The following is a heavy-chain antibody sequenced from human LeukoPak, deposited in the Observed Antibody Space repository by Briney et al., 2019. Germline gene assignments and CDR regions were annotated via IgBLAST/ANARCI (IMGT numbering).Heavy chain of an antibody. V-gene: IGHV4-59*01. CDR1: GGSISSYY. D-gene: IGHD3-10*01. Sequence: PSETLSLTCTVFGGSISSYYWSWIRQPPGKGLEWIGYIYYSGSTNYNPSLKSRVTISVDTSKNQFSLKLSSVTAADTAVYYCARGRLARAPYFDYWGQGTLVIVSS. J-gene: IGHJ4*02. CDR2: IYYSGST. CDR3: ARGRLARAPYFDY.